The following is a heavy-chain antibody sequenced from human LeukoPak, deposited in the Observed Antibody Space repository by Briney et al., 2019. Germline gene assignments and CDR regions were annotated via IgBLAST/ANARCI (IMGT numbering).Heavy chain of an antibody. CDR1: GGSISSYY. D-gene: IGHD3-3*01. V-gene: IGHV4-59*01. CDR3: ARVPQLRFLEWLPPPDY. CDR2: IYYSGST. J-gene: IGHJ4*02. Sequence: PSETLSLTCTVSGGSISSYYWSWIRQPPGKGLEWIGYIYYSGSTNYNPSLKSRVTISVDTSKNQFSLKLSSVTAADTAVYYCARVPQLRFLEWLPPPDYWGQGTLVTVSS.